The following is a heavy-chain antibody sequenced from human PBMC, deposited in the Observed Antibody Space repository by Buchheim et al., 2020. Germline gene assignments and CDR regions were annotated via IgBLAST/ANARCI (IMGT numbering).Heavy chain of an antibody. D-gene: IGHD3-3*01. CDR1: GFTFSSYS. Sequence: EVQLVESGGGLVKPGGSLRLSCAASGFTFSSYSMNWVRQAPGKGLEWVSSISSSSSYIYYADSVKGRFTISRDNAKNSLHLQMNSLRAEDTAVYYCARAASHLTIFGVVIPDYWGQGTL. CDR2: ISSSSSYI. CDR3: ARAASHLTIFGVVIPDY. J-gene: IGHJ4*02. V-gene: IGHV3-21*01.